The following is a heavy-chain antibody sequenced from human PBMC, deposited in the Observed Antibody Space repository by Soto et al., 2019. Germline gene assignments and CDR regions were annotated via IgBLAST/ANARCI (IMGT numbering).Heavy chain of an antibody. V-gene: IGHV1-18*04. CDR1: GYTSADFG. J-gene: IGHJ5*01. CDR2: VSGNNGVS. Sequence: ASVKVSCEASGYTSADFGISWVRQAPGQGLEWMGWVSGNNGVSNPAPKVQGRITMTLDTSTGVSYMALRSLRSDDTAIYYCVRDQKYFRVNGNWFDSWGQGTLVTVSS. D-gene: IGHD2-2*01. CDR3: VRDQKYFRVNGNWFDS.